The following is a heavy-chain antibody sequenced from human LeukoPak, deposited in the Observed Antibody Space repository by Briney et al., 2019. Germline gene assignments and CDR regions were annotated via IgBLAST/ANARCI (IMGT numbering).Heavy chain of an antibody. J-gene: IGHJ3*02. CDR2: IYPGDSDT. CDR1: GYSFTSYW. D-gene: IGHD3-16*01. V-gene: IGHV5-51*01. CDR3: ARRDPHYYDHTPRGAFDI. Sequence: GESLKISCQGSGYSFTSYWIGWVRQMPGKGLQWMGIIYPGDSDTRYSPSFQGQVTTSADKSISTAYLQWSSLKASDTAMYYCARRDPHYYDHTPRGAFDIWGQGTMVTVSS.